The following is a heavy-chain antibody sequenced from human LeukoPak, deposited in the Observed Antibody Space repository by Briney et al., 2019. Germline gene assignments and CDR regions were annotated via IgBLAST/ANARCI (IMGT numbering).Heavy chain of an antibody. V-gene: IGHV3-30*04. CDR1: GFTFSSYA. Sequence: GRSLRLSCAASGFTFSSYAMHWVRQAPGKGLEWVAVISYDGSNKYYADSVKGRFTISRDNPKNTLYLQMNSLRAEDTAVYYCARDRIVVNPFDYWGQGTLVTVSS. CDR3: ARDRIVVNPFDY. J-gene: IGHJ4*02. CDR2: ISYDGSNK. D-gene: IGHD3-22*01.